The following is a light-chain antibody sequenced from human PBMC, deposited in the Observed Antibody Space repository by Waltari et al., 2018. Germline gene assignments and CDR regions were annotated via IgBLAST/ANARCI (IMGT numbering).Light chain of an antibody. CDR1: SSHVGAYNY. CDR3: SSYTGRPIMV. V-gene: IGLV2-14*03. J-gene: IGLJ3*02. Sequence: QSALTQPASVSGSPGQSITLPCTGPSSHVGAYNYLFWYQQHAGKAPKPMIYDVTKRPSGVSTRFSGSKSGNTASLTISGLQAEDEADYYCSSYTGRPIMVFGGGTKLTVL. CDR2: DVT.